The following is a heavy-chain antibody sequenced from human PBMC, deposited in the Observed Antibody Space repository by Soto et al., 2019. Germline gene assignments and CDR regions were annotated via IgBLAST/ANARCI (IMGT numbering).Heavy chain of an antibody. D-gene: IGHD3-22*01. CDR3: AKELRPYMIVVVITDY. CDR2: ISGSGGST. V-gene: IGHV3-23*01. Sequence: QSGGSLRLSCAASGFTFSSYAMSWVRQAPGKGLEWVSAISGSGGSTYYADSVKGRFTISRDNSKNTLYLQMNSLRAGDTAVYYCAKELRPYMIVVVITDYWGQGTLVTVSS. J-gene: IGHJ4*02. CDR1: GFTFSSYA.